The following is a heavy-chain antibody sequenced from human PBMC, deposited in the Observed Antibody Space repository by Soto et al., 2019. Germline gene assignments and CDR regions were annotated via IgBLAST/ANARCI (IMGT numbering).Heavy chain of an antibody. D-gene: IGHD3-10*01. V-gene: IGHV1-69*19. CDR1: GGTFNTYA. Sequence: QVQLVQSGAEMKKPGSSVKVSCQSSGGTFNTYAMNWVRQAPGQGPEWMGDISPMFGAANYAPKFQGRVTITADESTGTSYMQLSSLTPEDTALYFCAREVQVHTPAFVYWGQRTLVTVSS. CDR2: ISPMFGAA. J-gene: IGHJ4*02. CDR3: AREVQVHTPAFVY.